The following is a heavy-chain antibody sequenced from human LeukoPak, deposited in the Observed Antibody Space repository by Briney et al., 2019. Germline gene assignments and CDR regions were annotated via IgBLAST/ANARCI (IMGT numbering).Heavy chain of an antibody. V-gene: IGHV3-21*01. D-gene: IGHD3-16*01. Sequence: GGSLRLSCAASGFTFSSYSMNWVRQAPGKGLEWVSSISSSSSIIYYADSVKGRFTISRDNAKNSLYLQVNSLRAEDTAVYYCARDLFDDYSLDYWGQGTLVTSSS. J-gene: IGHJ4*02. CDR1: GFTFSSYS. CDR2: ISSSSSII. CDR3: ARDLFDDYSLDY.